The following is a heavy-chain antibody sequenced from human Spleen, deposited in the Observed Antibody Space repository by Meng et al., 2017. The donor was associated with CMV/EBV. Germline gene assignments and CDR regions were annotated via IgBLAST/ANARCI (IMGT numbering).Heavy chain of an antibody. Sequence: GESLKISCAASGFTFSSYAMSWVRQAPGKGLEWVSAISGSGGSTYYADSVKGRFTISRDNSKNTLYLQMNSLRAEDTAVYYCAQSGYRDAWFDPWGQGTLVTVSS. D-gene: IGHD3-3*01. J-gene: IGHJ5*02. CDR3: AQSGYRDAWFDP. CDR2: ISGSGGST. V-gene: IGHV3-23*01. CDR1: GFTFSSYA.